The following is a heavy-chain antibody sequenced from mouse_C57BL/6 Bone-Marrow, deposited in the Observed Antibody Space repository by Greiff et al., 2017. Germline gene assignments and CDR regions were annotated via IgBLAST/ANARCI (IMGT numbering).Heavy chain of an antibody. D-gene: IGHD2-5*01. J-gene: IGHJ4*01. CDR2: ISDGGSYT. Sequence: EVQLVESGGGLVKPGGSLKLSCAASGFTFSSYAMSWVRQTPDKRLEWVATISDGGSYTYDPDNVKGRFTISRDKAKNNLYLHISHLKSEDTAMYYCARDPDSNYGAMDYWGQGTSVTFSA. CDR1: GFTFSSYA. CDR3: ARDPDSNYGAMDY. V-gene: IGHV5-4*01.